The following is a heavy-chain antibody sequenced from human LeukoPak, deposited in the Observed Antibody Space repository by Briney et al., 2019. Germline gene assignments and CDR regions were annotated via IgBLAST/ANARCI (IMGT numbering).Heavy chain of an antibody. Sequence: ASVKVSCKPYGYTFNTYGITWVRQAPGQGLEWIGWISPYNGNTNYAQKFQGRVTITRDTSASTAYMELSGLRSEDTAVYYCARVIYGYSYGPIDYWGQGTLVTVSS. V-gene: IGHV1-18*01. CDR1: GYTFNTYG. D-gene: IGHD5-18*01. CDR3: ARVIYGYSYGPIDY. J-gene: IGHJ4*02. CDR2: ISPYNGNT.